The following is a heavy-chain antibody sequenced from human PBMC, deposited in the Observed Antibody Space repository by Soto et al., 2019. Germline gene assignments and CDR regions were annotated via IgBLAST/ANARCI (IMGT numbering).Heavy chain of an antibody. V-gene: IGHV3-74*01. J-gene: IGHJ6*02. CDR2: INSDGSST. CDR3: ARGGNYDILTGYYPYYYYGMDV. CDR1: GFTFSSYW. D-gene: IGHD3-9*01. Sequence: GGSLRLSCAASGFTFSSYWMHWVRQAPGKGLVWVSRINSDGSSTSYADSVKGRFTISRDNAKNTLYLQMNSLRAEDTAVYYCARGGNYDILTGYYPYYYYGMDVWGQGTTVTVSS.